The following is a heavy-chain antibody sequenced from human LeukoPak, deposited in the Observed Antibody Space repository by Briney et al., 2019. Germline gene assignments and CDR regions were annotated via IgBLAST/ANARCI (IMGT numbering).Heavy chain of an antibody. J-gene: IGHJ4*02. Sequence: GASVKVSCKASGGTFSSYAMNWVRQAPGKGLEWVSGISGSGGSTYYADSVKGRFTISRDNSKNTLYLQMNSLRAEDAAIYYCAKDRIWSGYSKYYFDCWGQGTLVTVSS. CDR1: GGTFSSYA. D-gene: IGHD3-3*01. CDR3: AKDRIWSGYSKYYFDC. CDR2: ISGSGGST. V-gene: IGHV3-23*01.